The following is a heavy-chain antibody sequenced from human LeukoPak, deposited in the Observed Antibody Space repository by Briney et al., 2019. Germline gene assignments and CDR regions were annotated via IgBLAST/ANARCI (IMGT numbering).Heavy chain of an antibody. J-gene: IGHJ4*02. V-gene: IGHV1-18*01. CDR1: GYTFTSYG. Sequence: GASVKVSCKASGYTFTSYGISWVRQAPGQGLEWMGWINPDNGNTNYAQKLQGRVTMTTDTSTSTACMELRSLRSDDTAVYYCATYYCSSTSCYPYYFDYWGQGTLVTVSS. CDR3: ATYYCSSTSCYPYYFDY. CDR2: INPDNGNT. D-gene: IGHD2-2*01.